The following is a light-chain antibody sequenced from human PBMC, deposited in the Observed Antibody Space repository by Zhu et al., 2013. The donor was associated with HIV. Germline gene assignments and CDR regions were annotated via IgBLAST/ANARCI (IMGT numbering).Light chain of an antibody. V-gene: IGLV3-21*04. CDR1: NIGSKS. CDR3: QVWDASGDHLYV. Sequence: SYELTQPPSVSVAPGKTATITCGGKNIGSKSVHWYQQRPGQAPVLVINDDSERPSGIPERFSGSNFGNTATLTIRRVEAGDAADYYCQVWDASGDHLYVFGTGTKVTVL. J-gene: IGLJ1*01. CDR2: DDS.